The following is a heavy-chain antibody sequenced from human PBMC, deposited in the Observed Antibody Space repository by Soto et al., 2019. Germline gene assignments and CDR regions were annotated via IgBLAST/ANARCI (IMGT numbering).Heavy chain of an antibody. CDR1: GGSLSDYY. V-gene: IGHV4-34*04. Sequence: QVQLQQWGAGLLKPSGTLSLTCGVSGGSLSDYYWSWIRQPPGKGLEWIGEINHSGSTNLNPSLKSRATISVDMSKNQFSLTFSSVTAADTALYYCARPPIKYCSSISCSPDYNYYMDVWGTGTAVTVSS. J-gene: IGHJ6*03. D-gene: IGHD2-2*01. CDR3: ARPPIKYCSSISCSPDYNYYMDV. CDR2: INHSGST.